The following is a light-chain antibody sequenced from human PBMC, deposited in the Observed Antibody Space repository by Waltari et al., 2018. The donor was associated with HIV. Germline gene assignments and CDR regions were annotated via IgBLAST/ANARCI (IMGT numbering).Light chain of an antibody. V-gene: IGLV2-14*01. CDR2: EVS. J-gene: IGLJ3*02. CDR1: SSDIGYYNY. CDR3: SSVANSVTLSVL. Sequence: ALTQPASVSGSPGQSITISCSGTSSDIGYYNYFSWFQQHPGKAPKLMIYEVSNRPSGISNRFSCSKSGNTASLTISARQAEDEADYFCSSVANSVTLSVLFGGGTKLTVL.